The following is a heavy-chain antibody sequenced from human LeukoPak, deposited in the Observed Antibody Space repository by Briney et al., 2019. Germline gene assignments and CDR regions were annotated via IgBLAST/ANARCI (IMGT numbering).Heavy chain of an antibody. CDR1: GGSFSSYY. J-gene: IGHJ3*02. D-gene: IGHD3-22*01. Sequence: PSETLSLTCAVYGGSFSSYYWSWIRQPAGKGLEWIGRIYTSGSTNYNPSLKSRVTISVDTSKNQFSLKLSSVTAADTAVYYCAAAYYYDRDAFDIRGQGTMVTVSS. V-gene: IGHV4-59*10. CDR2: IYTSGST. CDR3: AAAYYYDRDAFDI.